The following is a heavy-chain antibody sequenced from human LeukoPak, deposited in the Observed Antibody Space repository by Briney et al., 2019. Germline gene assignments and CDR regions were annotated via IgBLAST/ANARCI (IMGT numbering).Heavy chain of an antibody. CDR1: GFTFSNYW. J-gene: IGHJ4*02. CDR2: IISDGSST. Sequence: NPGGSLRLSCAASGFTFSNYWMHWVRQTPGKGLLWVSRIISDGSSTSYADSVKGRFTISRDNAKNTLYLQMNSLRAEDTAVYYCARDGSLPDYWGQGTLVTVSS. CDR3: ARDGSLPDY. V-gene: IGHV3-74*01.